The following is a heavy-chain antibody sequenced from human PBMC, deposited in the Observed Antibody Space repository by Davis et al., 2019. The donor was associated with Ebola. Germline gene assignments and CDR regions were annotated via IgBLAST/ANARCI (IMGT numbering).Heavy chain of an antibody. CDR1: GGSFSGYY. Sequence: MPSETLSLTCAVYGGSFSGYYWSWVRQPPGKWLEWIGEINHSGSTHYNPSLKSRVTISEDTSKNQFSLKLTSVTAADTAVYYCARGPYCSGGTCYRGMDVWGQGTTVTVSS. CDR3: ARGPYCSGGTCYRGMDV. CDR2: INHSGST. V-gene: IGHV4-34*01. D-gene: IGHD2-15*01. J-gene: IGHJ6*02.